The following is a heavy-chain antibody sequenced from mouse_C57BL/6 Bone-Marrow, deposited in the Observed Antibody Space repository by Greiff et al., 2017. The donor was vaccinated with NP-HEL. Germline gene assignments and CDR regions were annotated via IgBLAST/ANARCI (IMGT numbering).Heavy chain of an antibody. Sequence: QVTLKESGAELARPGASVKMSCKASGYTFTSYTMHWVKQRPGQGLEWIGYINPSSGYTKYNQKFKDKATLTADKSSSTAYMQLSSLTSEDSAVYYCAIIYYGNFYYAMDYWGQGTSVTVSS. J-gene: IGHJ4*01. V-gene: IGHV1-4*01. D-gene: IGHD2-1*01. CDR1: GYTFTSYT. CDR2: INPSSGYT. CDR3: AIIYYGNFYYAMDY.